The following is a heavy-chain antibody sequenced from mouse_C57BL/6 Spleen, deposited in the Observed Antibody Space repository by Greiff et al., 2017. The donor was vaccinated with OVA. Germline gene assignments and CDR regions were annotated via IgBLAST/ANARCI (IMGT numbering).Heavy chain of an antibody. J-gene: IGHJ3*01. Sequence: VQLQQSGAELARPGASVKMSCKASGYTFTSYTMHWVKQRPGQGLEWIGYINPSSGYTKYNQKFKDKATLTADKSSSTAYMQLSSLTSEDSAVYYCAIGTSWFAYWGQGTLVTVSA. CDR1: GYTFTSYT. CDR2: INPSSGYT. V-gene: IGHV1-4*01. CDR3: AIGTSWFAY.